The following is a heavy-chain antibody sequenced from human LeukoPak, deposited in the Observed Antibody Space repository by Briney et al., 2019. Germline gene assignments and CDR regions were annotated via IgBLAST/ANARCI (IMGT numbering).Heavy chain of an antibody. CDR2: IFYAGST. V-gene: IGHV4-39*01. J-gene: IGHJ4*02. CDR1: GASISSSSYY. CDR3: VRQSGSVYVPVDY. Sequence: PSETLSLTCTVSGASISSSSYYWGWIRQPPGKGLEWIGTIFYAGSTYYNPSLKSRVTMSVDTSKNQFSLKLNSVTAADTAVYYCVRQSGSVYVPVDYWGQGTLVTVS. D-gene: IGHD3-10*02.